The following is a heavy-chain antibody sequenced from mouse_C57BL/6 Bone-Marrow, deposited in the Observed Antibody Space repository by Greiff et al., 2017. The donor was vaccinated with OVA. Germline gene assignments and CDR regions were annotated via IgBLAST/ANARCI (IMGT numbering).Heavy chain of an antibody. CDR2: INPNNGGT. CDR3: ARSDYYGSSYDWYVDV. D-gene: IGHD1-1*01. Sequence: VQLKQSGPELVKPGASVKIPCKASGYTFTDYNMDWVKQSHGKSLEWIGDINPNNGGTIYNQKFKGKATLTVDKSSSTAYMELRSLTSEDTAVYYCARSDYYGSSYDWYVDVWGTGTTVTVSS. V-gene: IGHV1-18*01. J-gene: IGHJ1*03. CDR1: GYTFTDYN.